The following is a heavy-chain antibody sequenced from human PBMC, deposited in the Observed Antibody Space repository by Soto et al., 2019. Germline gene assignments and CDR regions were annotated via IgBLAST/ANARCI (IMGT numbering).Heavy chain of an antibody. CDR1: GFTFSSYW. CDR3: ARDSITIFGVGIGAFDI. D-gene: IGHD3-3*01. J-gene: IGHJ3*02. Sequence: EVQLVESGGGLVQPGGSLRLSWAASGFTFSSYWMSWVRQAPGKGLEWVANIKQDGSENYYVDSVKGRFTISRDNAKNSLYLQMNSLRAEDTAVYYCARDSITIFGVGIGAFDIWGQGTMVTVSS. CDR2: IKQDGSEN. V-gene: IGHV3-7*01.